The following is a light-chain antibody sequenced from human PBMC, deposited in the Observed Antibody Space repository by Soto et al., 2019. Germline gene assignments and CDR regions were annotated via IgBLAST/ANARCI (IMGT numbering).Light chain of an antibody. CDR1: QSVNFN. CDR3: QQYNNWPRT. CDR2: GAS. V-gene: IGKV3-15*01. J-gene: IGKJ1*01. Sequence: EIVMTQSPATLSVSPGEGATLSCRATQSVNFNLAWYQQKPGQAPRLLVYGASARATGVPARFSGSGSGTEFTLSISSLQSEDFAVYYCQQYNNWPRTFGQGTKVEIK.